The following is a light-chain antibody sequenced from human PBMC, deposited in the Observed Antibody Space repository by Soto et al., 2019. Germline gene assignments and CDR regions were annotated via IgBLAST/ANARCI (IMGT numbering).Light chain of an antibody. V-gene: IGKV1-5*03. J-gene: IGKJ1*01. CDR1: QSISSW. Sequence: DIQMTQSPSTLSASVGDRVTITCRASQSISSWLAWYQQKPGKAPKLLIPQASSLESGVPSRFSGSGSGTEFSVTIGGLQPDGFATYYGQEYNSYSRSFGQGTEVEIK. CDR2: QAS. CDR3: QEYNSYSRS.